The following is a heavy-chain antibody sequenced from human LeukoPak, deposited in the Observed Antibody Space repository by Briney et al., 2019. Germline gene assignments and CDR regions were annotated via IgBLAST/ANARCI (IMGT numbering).Heavy chain of an antibody. CDR2: FSGSCGST. J-gene: IGHJ4*02. V-gene: IGHV3-23*01. D-gene: IGHD2/OR15-2a*01. CDR1: GFIFSNYA. CDR3: ARSGLSRFGF. Sequence: GGSLRLSCAASGFIFSNYAMSWVRQAPGQGLQLVSAFSGSCGSTYYADSVKDRFTISRDNSRNTLYLQMNSLRAEDTAVYYCARSGLSRFGFWGQGTLVTVSS.